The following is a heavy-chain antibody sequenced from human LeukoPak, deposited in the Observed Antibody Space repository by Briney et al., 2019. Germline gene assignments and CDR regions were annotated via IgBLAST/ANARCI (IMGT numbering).Heavy chain of an antibody. V-gene: IGHV3-21*04. Sequence: GGSLRLSCAASGFTFSSYRVNWVRQAPGKGLEWVSSISSSSGYIYYADSVKGRFTISRDNAKNSLYLQMNSLRAEDTAVYYCARDLADSSGWSYYYYYGMDVWGQGTTVTVSS. CDR2: ISSSSGYI. CDR1: GFTFSSYR. CDR3: ARDLADSSGWSYYYYYGMDV. J-gene: IGHJ6*02. D-gene: IGHD6-19*01.